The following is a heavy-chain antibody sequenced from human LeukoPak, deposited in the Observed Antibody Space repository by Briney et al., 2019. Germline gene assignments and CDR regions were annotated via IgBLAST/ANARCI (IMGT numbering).Heavy chain of an antibody. J-gene: IGHJ4*02. Sequence: ASVKVSCKASGGTFSSYAISWVRQAPGQGLEWMGGIIPIFGTANYAQKFQGRVTMTRDTSTSTVYMELSSLRSEDTAVYYCGTGPKLVIDYWGQGTLVTVSS. V-gene: IGHV1-69*05. CDR3: GTGPKLVIDY. CDR1: GGTFSSYA. D-gene: IGHD2/OR15-2a*01. CDR2: IIPIFGTA.